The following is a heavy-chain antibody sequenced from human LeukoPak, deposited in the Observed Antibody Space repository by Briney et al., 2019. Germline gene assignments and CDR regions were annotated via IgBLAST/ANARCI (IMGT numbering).Heavy chain of an antibody. D-gene: IGHD3-3*01. Sequence: NPSETLSLTCAVYGGSFSGYYWSWIRQPPGKGLEWIGSIYHSGSTYYNPSLKSRVTISVDTSKNQFSLKLSSVTAADTAVYYCARLQLRFLEWLLVNSWFDPWGQGTLVTVSS. CDR2: IYHSGST. CDR3: ARLQLRFLEWLLVNSWFDP. CDR1: GGSFSGYY. V-gene: IGHV4-34*01. J-gene: IGHJ5*02.